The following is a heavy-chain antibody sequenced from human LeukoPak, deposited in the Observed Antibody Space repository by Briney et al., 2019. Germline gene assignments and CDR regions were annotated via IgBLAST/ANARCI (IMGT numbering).Heavy chain of an antibody. CDR1: GGSVSRGGYY. J-gene: IGHJ4*02. Sequence: SETLSHTCTVSGGSVSRGGYYWNWIRQHPGKGLEWIVFTSYSEGTYYNPSLMSRITISVYISQNQFSLKMRDVTAADTAVYFCATADWESFYFDSWGQGALVAVSS. V-gene: IGHV4-31*03. D-gene: IGHD1-26*01. CDR3: ATADWESFYFDS. CDR2: TSYSEGT.